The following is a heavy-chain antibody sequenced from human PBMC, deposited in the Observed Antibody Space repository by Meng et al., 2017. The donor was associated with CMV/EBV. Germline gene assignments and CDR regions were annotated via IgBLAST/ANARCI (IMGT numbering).Heavy chain of an antibody. J-gene: IGHJ4*02. V-gene: IGHV1-69*05. CDR2: IIPIFGTA. Sequence: SVKVSCKASGGTFSSYAIIWVRQAPGQGLEWMGGIIPIFGTANYAQKFQGRVTITTDESTSTAYMELSSLRSEDTAVYYCARDRGLYSVAATNLIHYFDYWGQGTLVTVSS. D-gene: IGHD2-15*01. CDR1: GGTFSSYA. CDR3: ARDRGLYSVAATNLIHYFDY.